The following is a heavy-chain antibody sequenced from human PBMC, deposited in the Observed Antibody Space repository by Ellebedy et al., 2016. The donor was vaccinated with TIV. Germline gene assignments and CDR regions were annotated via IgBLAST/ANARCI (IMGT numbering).Heavy chain of an antibody. Sequence: ASVKVSCKASGGTFSSYAISWVRQAPGQGLEWMGGIIPIFGTANYAQKFQGRVTITADESTSTADMELSSLRSEDTAVYYCASGAWELLMGGLDYWGQGTLVTVSS. CDR3: ASGAWELLMGGLDY. V-gene: IGHV1-69*13. J-gene: IGHJ4*02. CDR1: GGTFSSYA. D-gene: IGHD1-26*01. CDR2: IIPIFGTA.